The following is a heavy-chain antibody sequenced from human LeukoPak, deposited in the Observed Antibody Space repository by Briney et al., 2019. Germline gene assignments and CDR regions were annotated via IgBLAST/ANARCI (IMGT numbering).Heavy chain of an antibody. CDR1: GFTFSSYG. D-gene: IGHD6-19*01. CDR3: AKGGYSSGWCHFDY. V-gene: IGHV3-23*01. CDR2: ISGSGGST. Sequence: GGSLRLSCAASGFTFSSYGMSWVRQAPGKVLEWVSAISGSGGSTYYADSVKGRFTISRDNSKNTLYLQMNSLRAEDTAVYYCAKGGYSSGWCHFDYWGQGTLVTVSS. J-gene: IGHJ4*02.